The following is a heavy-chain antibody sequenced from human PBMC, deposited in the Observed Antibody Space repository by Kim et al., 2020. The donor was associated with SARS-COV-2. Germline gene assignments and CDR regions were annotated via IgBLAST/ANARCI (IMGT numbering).Heavy chain of an antibody. J-gene: IGHJ4*02. D-gene: IGHD3-22*01. Sequence: PDSVKGRFTISRYNSKNPLYLKMNSLRAEDTAVYYCARDLYYDSSGYYHDYWGQGTLVTVSS. V-gene: IGHV3-66*01. CDR3: ARDLYYDSSGYYHDY.